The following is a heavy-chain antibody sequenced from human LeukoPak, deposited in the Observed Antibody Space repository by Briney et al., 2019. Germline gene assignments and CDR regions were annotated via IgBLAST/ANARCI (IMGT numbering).Heavy chain of an antibody. Sequence: PSETLSLTCAVYGGSFSGYYWSWIRQPPGKGLEWIGKINHSGSTNYNPSLKSRVTISVDTSKNQFSLKLSSVTAADTAVYYCARGPSVAATALDYYYYMDVWGKGTTVTVSS. CDR1: GGSFSGYY. D-gene: IGHD2-15*01. CDR2: INHSGST. J-gene: IGHJ6*03. CDR3: ARGPSVAATALDYYYYMDV. V-gene: IGHV4-34*01.